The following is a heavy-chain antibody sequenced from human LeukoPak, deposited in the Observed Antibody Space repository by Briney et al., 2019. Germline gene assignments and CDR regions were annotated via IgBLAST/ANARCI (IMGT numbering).Heavy chain of an antibody. D-gene: IGHD6-25*01. CDR2: MSWSGGSV. CDR3: AKGSASAFLSPGARPCDI. J-gene: IGHJ3*02. Sequence: GRSLRLSCEGSGFNFDDSAMHWVRQAPGKGLEWVSAMSWSGGSVDYADSVKGRFTISRDNAKSVLYLQMNSLRTEDTALYYCAKGSASAFLSPGARPCDIWGQGTMVIVSS. V-gene: IGHV3-9*01. CDR1: GFNFDDSA.